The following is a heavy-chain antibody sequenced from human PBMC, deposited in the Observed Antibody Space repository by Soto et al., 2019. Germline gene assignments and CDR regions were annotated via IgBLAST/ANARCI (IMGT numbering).Heavy chain of an antibody. D-gene: IGHD3-10*01. V-gene: IGHV1-2*04. CDR3: ARERFGELSGMSYDYYYGMDV. CDR1: GYTFTGYY. Sequence: ASVKVSCKASGYTFTGYYMHWVRQAPGQGLEWMGWINPNSGGTNYAQKFQGWATMTRDTTISTAYMELSRLRSDDTAVYDCARERFGELSGMSYDYYYGMDVWGQGTKVTVSS. CDR2: INPNSGGT. J-gene: IGHJ6*02.